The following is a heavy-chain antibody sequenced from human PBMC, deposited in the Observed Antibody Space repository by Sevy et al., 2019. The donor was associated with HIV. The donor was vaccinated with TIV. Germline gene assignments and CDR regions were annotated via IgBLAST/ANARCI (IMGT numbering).Heavy chain of an antibody. J-gene: IGHJ4*02. CDR1: GYSISSGYY. Sequence: SETLSLTCAVSGYSISSGYYWGWIRQPPGKGLEWIGSIYHSGNTYYNPSLKSRVTISVDTSKNQFSLKLSSVTAADTAVYYCARADIVVVMNYWGQGTLVTVSS. V-gene: IGHV4-38-2*01. CDR2: IYHSGNT. CDR3: ARADIVVVMNY. D-gene: IGHD3-22*01.